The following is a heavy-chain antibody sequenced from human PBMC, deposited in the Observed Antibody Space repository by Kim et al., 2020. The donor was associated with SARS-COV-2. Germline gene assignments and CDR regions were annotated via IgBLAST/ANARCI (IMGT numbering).Heavy chain of an antibody. J-gene: IGHJ4*02. CDR1: GYTFTSYA. V-gene: IGHV7-4-1*02. Sequence: ASVKVSCKASGYTFTSYAMNWVRQAPGQGLEWMGWINTNTGNPTYAQGFAGRFVFSLDTSVSTAYLQISSLKAEDTAVYYCARDMAVTAIHRQESDYWGQGTLVTVSS. CDR3: ARDMAVTAIHRQESDY. D-gene: IGHD2-21*02. CDR2: INTNTGNP.